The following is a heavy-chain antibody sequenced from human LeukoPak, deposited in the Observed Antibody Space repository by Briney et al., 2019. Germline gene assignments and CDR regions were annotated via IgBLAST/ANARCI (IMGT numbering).Heavy chain of an antibody. D-gene: IGHD6-19*01. CDR2: MNPNGGNT. J-gene: IGHJ3*02. CDR3: ARVLAGSGWYDVFDI. Sequence: ASVKVSCKASGYTFASYDINWVRQATGQGLEWMGWMNPNGGNTGYAQKFQGRVTMTRNTSISTAYMELSSLRSEDTAVYYCARVLAGSGWYDVFDIWAQGTMVTVFS. CDR1: GYTFASYD. V-gene: IGHV1-8*01.